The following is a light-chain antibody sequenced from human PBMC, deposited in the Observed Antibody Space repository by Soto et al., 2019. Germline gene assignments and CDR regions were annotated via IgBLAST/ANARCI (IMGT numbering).Light chain of an antibody. J-gene: IGKJ2*01. CDR1: QSVGSN. V-gene: IGKV3-15*01. Sequence: EIVLTQSPATLSVSPGERATLSCRTSQSVGSNLAWYQQKPGQAPRLLMYGAFIRAPGFPVTFRGTGSGSEFTLTSSSLQSEDGALCYCQQYDKWPYTFGQGPNLEIK. CDR3: QQYDKWPYT. CDR2: GAF.